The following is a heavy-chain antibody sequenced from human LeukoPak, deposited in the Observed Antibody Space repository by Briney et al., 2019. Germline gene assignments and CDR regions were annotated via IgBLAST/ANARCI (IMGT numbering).Heavy chain of an antibody. CDR1: GGSFSGYY. D-gene: IGHD5-18*01. J-gene: IGHJ6*02. Sequence: SETLSLTCAVYGGSFSGYYWSWIRQPPGKGLEWIGEINHSGSTNYNPSLKSRVTISVDTSKNQFSLKLSSMTAADTAVYYCARDQLWLRGYYYGMDVWGQGTTVTVSS. CDR3: ARDQLWLRGYYYGMDV. CDR2: INHSGST. V-gene: IGHV4-34*01.